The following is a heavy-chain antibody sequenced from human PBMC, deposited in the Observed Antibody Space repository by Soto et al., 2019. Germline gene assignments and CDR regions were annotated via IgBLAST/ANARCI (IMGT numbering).Heavy chain of an antibody. CDR2: INHSGST. Sequence: SETLSLTCAVYGGSFSGYYWSWIRQPPGKGLEWIGEINHSGSTNYNPSLKSRVTISVNTTKNQFSLKLSSVTAADTVVYYCASLPGVIVVVPAAWGQGTLVTVSS. D-gene: IGHD2-2*01. CDR3: ASLPGVIVVVPAA. V-gene: IGHV4-34*01. J-gene: IGHJ5*02. CDR1: GGSFSGYY.